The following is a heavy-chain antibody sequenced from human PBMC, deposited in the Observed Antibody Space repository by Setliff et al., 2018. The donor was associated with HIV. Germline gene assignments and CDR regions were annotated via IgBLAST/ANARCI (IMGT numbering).Heavy chain of an antibody. CDR2: IYYSGST. CDR3: ARARRAGSGPKYFQH. CDR1: GGSISSSSYY. V-gene: IGHV4-39*01. D-gene: IGHD2-15*01. J-gene: IGHJ1*01. Sequence: SETLSLTCTVSGGSISSSSYYWGWIRQPPGKGLEWIGNIYYSGSTYYNPSLKSRVTISVDTSENQFSLRLNSVTAADTAVYYCARARRAGSGPKYFQHWGQGTLVTVSS.